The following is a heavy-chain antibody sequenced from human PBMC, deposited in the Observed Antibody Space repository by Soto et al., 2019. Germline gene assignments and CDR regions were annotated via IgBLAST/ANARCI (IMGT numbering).Heavy chain of an antibody. Sequence: PSETLSLTCTVSGGSISSSSYYWGWIRQPPGKGLEWIGSIYYSGSTYYNPSLKSRVTISVDTSKNQFSLKLSSVTAADTAIYYCARDPAPRDNDNLTGYFHFDYWGQGTLVTVSS. J-gene: IGHJ4*02. CDR3: ARDPAPRDNDNLTGYFHFDY. D-gene: IGHD3-9*01. CDR2: IYYSGST. V-gene: IGHV4-39*02. CDR1: GGSISSSSYY.